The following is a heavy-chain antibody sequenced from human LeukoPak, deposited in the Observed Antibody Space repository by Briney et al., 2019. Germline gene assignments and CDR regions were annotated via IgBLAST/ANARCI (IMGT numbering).Heavy chain of an antibody. J-gene: IGHJ6*03. V-gene: IGHV1-69*13. CDR1: GGTFSSYA. D-gene: IGHD3-3*01. CDR3: ARDPHERFWSGYPIYYYYLDV. Sequence: SVKVSCKASGGTFSSYAISWVRQAPGQGLEWMGGIIPIFGTANYAQKFQGRVTITADESTSTAYMELSILRSEDTAVYYCARDPHERFWSGYPIYYYYLDVWGTGTTVTVSS. CDR2: IIPIFGTA.